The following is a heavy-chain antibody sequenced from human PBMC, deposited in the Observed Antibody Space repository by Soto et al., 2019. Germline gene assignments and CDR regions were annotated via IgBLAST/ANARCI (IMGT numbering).Heavy chain of an antibody. V-gene: IGHV4-39*01. Sequence: ASETMSVTCTVSGGSISSSNYYWGWHRQPPGKGLEWIGYIYYSGSTYYNPSLKSRVTISVDTSKNQFSLKLSSVTAADTAVYYCARHQSHSSSYVDPWGQGTLVTVSS. J-gene: IGHJ5*02. D-gene: IGHD6-13*01. CDR1: GGSISSSNYY. CDR2: IYYSGST. CDR3: ARHQSHSSSYVDP.